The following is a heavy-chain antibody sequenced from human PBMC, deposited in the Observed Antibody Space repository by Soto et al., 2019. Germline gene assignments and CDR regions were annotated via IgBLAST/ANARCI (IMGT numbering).Heavy chain of an antibody. CDR1: GGSIRSSSYF. J-gene: IGHJ3*02. Sequence: PSETLSLTCIVSGGSIRSSSYFWGWIRQPPGKGLEWIGSIYYTESTSYNPSLKSRVTISVDTSKNQFSLRLSSVTAADTAVYHCASQTSIAGRPFYDAFDIWGQGTMVTVSS. V-gene: IGHV4-39*01. CDR3: ASQTSIAGRPFYDAFDI. D-gene: IGHD6-6*01. CDR2: IYYTEST.